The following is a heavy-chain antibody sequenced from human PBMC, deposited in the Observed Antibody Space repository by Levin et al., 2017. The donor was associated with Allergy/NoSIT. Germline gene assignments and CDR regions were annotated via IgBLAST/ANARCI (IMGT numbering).Heavy chain of an antibody. Sequence: SGPTLVKPTQTLTLTCTFSGFSLSTSGVGVGWIRQPPGKALEWLALIYWDDDKRYSPSLKSRLTITKDTTKNQVVLTMTNMDPVDTATYYCAHRLRSGTAWSAPYFDYWGQGTLVTVSS. D-gene: IGHD3-10*01. CDR1: GFSLSTSGVG. CDR3: AHRLRSGTAWSAPYFDY. J-gene: IGHJ4*02. V-gene: IGHV2-5*02. CDR2: IYWDDDK.